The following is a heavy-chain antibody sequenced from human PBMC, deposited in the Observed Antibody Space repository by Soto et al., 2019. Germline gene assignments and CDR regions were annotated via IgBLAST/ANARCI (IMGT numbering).Heavy chain of an antibody. J-gene: IGHJ3*02. CDR2: IIPIFGTA. V-gene: IGHV1-69*06. CDR3: PRDAHVGGYYSSGYLWIDI. D-gene: IGHD3-22*01. Sequence: QVQLVQSGAEVKKPGSLVKVSCKASGGTFSSYAISWVRQAPGQGLEWMGGIIPIFGTANYAEKFQGRVTSTADKSTSTSYMERSSLRSEDTAVYYCPRDAHVGGYYSSGYLWIDIWVQGTIVTVSS. CDR1: GGTFSSYA.